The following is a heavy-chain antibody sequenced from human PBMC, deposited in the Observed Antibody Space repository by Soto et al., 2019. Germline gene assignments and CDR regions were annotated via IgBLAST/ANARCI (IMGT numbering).Heavy chain of an antibody. J-gene: IGHJ4*02. V-gene: IGHV4-30-2*01. CDR1: GGSISSGGYS. D-gene: IGHD6-13*01. Sequence: SETLSLTCAVSGGSISSGGYSWSWIRQPPGKGLEWIGYIYHSGSTYYNPSLKSRITISVDTSKNQFSLKLSSVTAADTAVYYCARGSRYSSSWFDFDYWGQGTLVTVS. CDR2: IYHSGST. CDR3: ARGSRYSSSWFDFDY.